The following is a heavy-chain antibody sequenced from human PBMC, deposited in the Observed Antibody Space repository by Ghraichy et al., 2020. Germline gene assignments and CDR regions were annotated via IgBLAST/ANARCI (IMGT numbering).Heavy chain of an antibody. CDR3: ARHHASGWSNDAFRV. CDR1: GYSFTTYW. V-gene: IGHV5-10-1*01. D-gene: IGHD6-19*01. CDR2: VDPGDSST. Sequence: GESLNISCKGSGYSFTTYWISWVRQMPGKGLEWMGRVDPGDSSTSYSPSFQDHVTISVDKSINTVFLQWSSLKASDTAMYYCARHHASGWSNDAFRVWGQGTMVTVSS. J-gene: IGHJ3*01.